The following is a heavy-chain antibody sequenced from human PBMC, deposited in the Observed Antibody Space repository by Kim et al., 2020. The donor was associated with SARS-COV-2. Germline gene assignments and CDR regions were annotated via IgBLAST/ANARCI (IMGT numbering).Heavy chain of an antibody. CDR3: ARDDFATVTEADYYYYYGMDV. V-gene: IGHV3-21*01. Sequence: GGSLRLSCAASGFTFSSYSMNWVRQAPGKGLEWVSSISSSSSYIYYADSVKGRFTTSRDNAKNSLYLQMNSLRAEDTAVYYCARDDFATVTEADYYYYYGMDVWGQGTTVTVSS. J-gene: IGHJ6*02. CDR1: GFTFSSYS. D-gene: IGHD4-17*01. CDR2: ISSSSSYI.